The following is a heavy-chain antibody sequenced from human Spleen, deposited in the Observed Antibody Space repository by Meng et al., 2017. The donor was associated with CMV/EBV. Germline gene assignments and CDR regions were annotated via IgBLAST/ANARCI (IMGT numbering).Heavy chain of an antibody. Sequence: LQMSGSALVLLRPSETVSVTAPVRGGSLRRSSYYWAWIRQPPGEGLDWIGSVVYSGTTYYTSSLKSRVSISVDTSKNQFSLKLSSVTAADTAVYYCARHHHSPTFDYWGQGTLVTVSS. CDR1: GGSLRRSSYY. V-gene: IGHV4-39*01. CDR2: VVYSGTT. D-gene: IGHD1-14*01. J-gene: IGHJ4*02. CDR3: ARHHHSPTFDY.